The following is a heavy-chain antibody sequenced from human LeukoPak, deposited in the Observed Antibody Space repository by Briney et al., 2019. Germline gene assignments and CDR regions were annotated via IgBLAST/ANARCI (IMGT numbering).Heavy chain of an antibody. V-gene: IGHV4-38-2*02. CDR2: IYHSGST. CDR1: GYSISSGYY. CDR3: ARVVLAVAGTLSHWFDP. D-gene: IGHD6-19*01. Sequence: SETLSLTCTVSGYSISSGYYWGWIRQPPGKGLEWIGSIYHSGSTYYNPSLESRVTISVDTSKNQFSLKLSSVTAADTAVYYCARVVLAVAGTLSHWFDPWGQGTLVTVSS. J-gene: IGHJ5*02.